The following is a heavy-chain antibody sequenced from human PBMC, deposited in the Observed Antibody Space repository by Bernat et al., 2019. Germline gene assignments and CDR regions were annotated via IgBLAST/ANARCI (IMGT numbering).Heavy chain of an antibody. J-gene: IGHJ3*02. CDR3: ARDRFLESADAFDI. V-gene: IGHV3-11*06. CDR1: GFTFSDYY. Sequence: QVQLVESGGGLVKPGGSLRLSCAASGFTFSDYYMSWIRQAPGKGLDWVSSISSSSSYIYYADSVKGRFTISRDNAKNSLYLQMNSLRAEDTAVYYCARDRFLESADAFDIWGQGTMVTVSS. D-gene: IGHD3-3*01. CDR2: ISSSSSYI.